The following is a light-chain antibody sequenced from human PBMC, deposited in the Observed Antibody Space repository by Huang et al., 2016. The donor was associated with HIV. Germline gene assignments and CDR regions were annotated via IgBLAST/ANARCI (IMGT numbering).Light chain of an antibody. J-gene: IGKJ1*01. CDR2: QVS. CDR1: QSLVHSDGNTY. V-gene: IGKV2-30*02. Sequence: DVVMTQSPLSLPVTLGQPASISCRSSQSLVHSDGNTYLNWFQQRPGQSPRRLIYQVSNRDSGVPDRFSGSGSGTDFTLKISRVEAEDVGIYYCMQGTRWPWTFGQGTKVEIK. CDR3: MQGTRWPWT.